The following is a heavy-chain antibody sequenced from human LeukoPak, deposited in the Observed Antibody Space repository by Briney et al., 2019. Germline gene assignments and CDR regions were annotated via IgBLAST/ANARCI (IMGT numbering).Heavy chain of an antibody. D-gene: IGHD6-19*01. CDR3: AREYVSGWYDY. V-gene: IGHV3-23*01. CDR2: ISGSGGVT. CDR1: GFTFSNYA. Sequence: GGSLRLSCAASGFTFSNYAMNWVRQAPGKGLEWVSAISGSGGVTYYADSVKGRFTIFRDNSKNTLFLQMNSLRAEDTAVYYCAREYVSGWYDYWGQGTLVTVSS. J-gene: IGHJ4*02.